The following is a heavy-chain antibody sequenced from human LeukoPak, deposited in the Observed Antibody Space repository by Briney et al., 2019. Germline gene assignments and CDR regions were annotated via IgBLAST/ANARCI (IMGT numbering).Heavy chain of an antibody. CDR3: ARGGVVVVSY. CDR2: IKQDGSEK. Sequence: GGSLRLSCAVSGFTVSSDLMNWVRQAPGKGLEWVANIKQDGSEKYYVDSVKGRFTISRDNAKNSLYLQMNSLRAEDTAVYYCARGGVVVVSYWGQGTLVTVSS. CDR1: GFTVSSDL. D-gene: IGHD3-22*01. V-gene: IGHV3-7*01. J-gene: IGHJ4*02.